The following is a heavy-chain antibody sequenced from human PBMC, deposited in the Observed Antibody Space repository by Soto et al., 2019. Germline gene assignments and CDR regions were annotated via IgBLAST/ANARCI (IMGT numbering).Heavy chain of an antibody. CDR3: ARVTGYYAPDY. J-gene: IGHJ4*02. CDR1: GYTFTSYA. D-gene: IGHD3-9*01. Sequence: QVQLVQSGAEVKKPGASVKVSCKASGYTFTSYAMHWVRQAPGQRLEWMGWINAGNGNTKYSQKFQGRVTITRDTSASIANMELSSLRSEDTAVYYCARVTGYYAPDYWGQGTLVTVSS. V-gene: IGHV1-3*01. CDR2: INAGNGNT.